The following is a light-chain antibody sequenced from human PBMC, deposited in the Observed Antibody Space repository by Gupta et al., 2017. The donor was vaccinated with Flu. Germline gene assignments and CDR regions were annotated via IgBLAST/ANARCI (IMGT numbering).Light chain of an antibody. Sequence: EIVLTQSPATLSLSPGERATLSCRASQSVSSYLAWYQQKPGQAPRLLIYDASNRATGIPARFSGSGSGTDFTLTISSREPEDFALYYCQQRSNWPQYTFGPGTKVGIK. CDR3: QQRSNWPQYT. CDR2: DAS. V-gene: IGKV3-11*01. J-gene: IGKJ3*01. CDR1: QSVSSY.